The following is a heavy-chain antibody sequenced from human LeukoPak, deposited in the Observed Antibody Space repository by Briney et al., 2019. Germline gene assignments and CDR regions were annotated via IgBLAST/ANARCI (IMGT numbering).Heavy chain of an antibody. CDR1: GYTFTGYY. J-gene: IGHJ6*03. D-gene: IGHD4-17*01. CDR3: ARALFEWDETTVREKYYMDV. CDR2: MNPNTGNT. V-gene: IGHV1-8*03. Sequence: ASVKVSCKASGYTFTGYYMHWVRQATGQGLEWMGWMNPNTGNTGYAQKFQGRVTITRNTSITTAYMELSSLRSEDTAVYYCARALFEWDETTVREKYYMDVWGKGTTVIVSS.